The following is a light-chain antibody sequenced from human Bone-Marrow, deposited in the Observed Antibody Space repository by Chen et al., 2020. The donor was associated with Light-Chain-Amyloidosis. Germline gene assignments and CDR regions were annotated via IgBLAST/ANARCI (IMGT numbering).Light chain of an antibody. V-gene: IGLV2-14*03. Sequence: ALTQPASVSGAPGQAINISCTGTSSDIGSYYYVSWFQQRPGKAPKLMIQDVTSRPAGVSDRFSASKSGNTASLTISGLRAEDEADYYCSSFRTDTSVVFGGGTKLTVL. CDR3: SSFRTDTSVV. CDR1: SSDIGSYYY. J-gene: IGLJ2*01. CDR2: DVT.